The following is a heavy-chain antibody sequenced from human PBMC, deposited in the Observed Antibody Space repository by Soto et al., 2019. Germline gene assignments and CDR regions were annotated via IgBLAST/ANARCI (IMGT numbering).Heavy chain of an antibody. Sequence: QMQLQESGPGLVKPSGTLSLTCGVSGGSISSSKWWTWVRQPPGKGPEWIGEIYHSGSTNYKPSRTSRVTISLSKSNNQFSLTLTPVTAADTAVYYCASQDYSSSTDASFLVNGYFDLWGRGILVTVSS. D-gene: IGHD6-6*01. CDR1: GGSISSSKW. J-gene: IGHJ2*01. CDR3: ASQDYSSSTDASFLVNGYFDL. V-gene: IGHV4-4*02. CDR2: IYHSGST.